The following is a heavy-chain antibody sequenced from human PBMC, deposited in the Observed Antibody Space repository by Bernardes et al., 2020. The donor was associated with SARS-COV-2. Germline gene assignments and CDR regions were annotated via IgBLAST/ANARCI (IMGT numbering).Heavy chain of an antibody. V-gene: IGHV3-23*01. CDR1: GFTFSNYA. CDR2: ISGSGGGT. J-gene: IGHJ4*01. D-gene: IGHD3-16*02. CDR3: AKDPHFTSGGVVVGNYFDS. Sequence: GGSLRLSCAASGFTFSNYAMSWVRQAPGKGLEWVSIISGSGGGTYYADSVKGRFTISRDNSKNTLFLQMSSLRAEDTAVYYCAKDPHFTSGGVVVGNYFDSWGQGTLVTVSS.